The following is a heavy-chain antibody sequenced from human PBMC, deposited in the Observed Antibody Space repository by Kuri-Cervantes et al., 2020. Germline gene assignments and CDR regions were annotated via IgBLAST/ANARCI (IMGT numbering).Heavy chain of an antibody. CDR1: GYTFTSYG. J-gene: IGHJ4*02. CDR2: ISAYNGNT. V-gene: IGHV1-18*01. CDR3: ARDADRSYYDSSGSLDY. D-gene: IGHD3-22*01. Sequence: ASVKVSCKASGYTFTSYGISWVRQAPGQGLEWMGWISAYNGNTNYAQKLQGRVTMTTDTSTSTAYMELRSLRSDDTAVYYCARDADRSYYDSSGSLDYWGQGTLVTVSS.